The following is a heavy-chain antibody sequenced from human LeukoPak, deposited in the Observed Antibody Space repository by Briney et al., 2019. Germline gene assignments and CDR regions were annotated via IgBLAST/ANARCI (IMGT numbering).Heavy chain of an antibody. CDR1: DYTFDSYG. V-gene: IGHV1-18*01. CDR3: VTPLPHYCSGTNCPLRY. Sequence: GASVKVSCKASDYTFDSYGITWVRQAPGQRLEWLGWISADNGATDFGQKVQGRVTLTTDTSTNTAYMGLRSLRSDDTAVYYCVTPLPHYCSGTNCPLRYWGQGTLVTVSS. D-gene: IGHD2-2*01. CDR2: ISADNGAT. J-gene: IGHJ4*02.